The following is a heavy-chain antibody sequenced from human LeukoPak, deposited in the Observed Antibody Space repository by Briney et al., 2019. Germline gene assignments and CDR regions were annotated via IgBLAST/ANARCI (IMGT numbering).Heavy chain of an antibody. Sequence: GGSLRLSYAASGFTFSSYGMHWVRQAPGKGLEWVAVIWYDGSNKYYADSVKGRFTISRDNSKNTLYLQMNSLRAEDTAVYYCAREDIVVVPAAKNYYYYYYGMDVWGQGTTVTVSS. J-gene: IGHJ6*02. CDR2: IWYDGSNK. D-gene: IGHD2-2*01. CDR1: GFTFSSYG. CDR3: AREDIVVVPAAKNYYYYYYGMDV. V-gene: IGHV3-33*08.